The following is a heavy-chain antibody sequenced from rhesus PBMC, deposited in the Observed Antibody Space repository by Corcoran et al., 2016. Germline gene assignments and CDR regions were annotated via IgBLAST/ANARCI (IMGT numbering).Heavy chain of an antibody. D-gene: IGHD3-3*01. Sequence: QVQLQESGPGLVKPSETLSLTCAVSGGSISDDYYWSWIRQPPGKGLEWIVYIYGSGGGTNYNPSLKNRVTISIDTSKNQVSLKMSSVTAVDTAVYYCARDEGYYNFWTGPGYFDYWGQGVLVTVSS. CDR1: GGSISDDYY. J-gene: IGHJ4*01. CDR3: ARDEGYYNFWTGPGYFDY. V-gene: IGHV4-106*01. CDR2: IYGSGGGT.